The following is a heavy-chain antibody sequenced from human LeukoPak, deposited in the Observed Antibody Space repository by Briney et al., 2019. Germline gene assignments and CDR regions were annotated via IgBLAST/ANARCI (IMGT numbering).Heavy chain of an antibody. J-gene: IGHJ6*03. CDR3: ARGLKESYYYYMDV. V-gene: IGHV4-34*01. CDR2: INHSGST. Sequence: SETLSLTCSVYSGSFSGYYWSWIRQPPEKGLEWIGEINHSGSTNYNPSLKSRVTISVDTSKKQFSLKLSSVTAADTAVYYCARGLKESYYYYMDVWGKGTTVTVSS. D-gene: IGHD3-10*01. CDR1: SGSFSGYY.